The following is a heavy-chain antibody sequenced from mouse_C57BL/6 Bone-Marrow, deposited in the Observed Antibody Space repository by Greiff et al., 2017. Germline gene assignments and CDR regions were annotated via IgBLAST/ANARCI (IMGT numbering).Heavy chain of an antibody. Sequence: EVQLQQSGAELVRPGASVKLSCTASGFNIKDDYMHWVKQRPEQGLEWIGWIDPETGDTEYASTFQGKDTITADTSSNTAYLQLRSLTSEDPAVYYSTTTYYGSSYFADWGQGTLVTVSA. J-gene: IGHJ3*01. CDR3: TTTYYGSSYFAD. D-gene: IGHD1-1*01. V-gene: IGHV14-4*01. CDR1: GFNIKDDY. CDR2: IDPETGDT.